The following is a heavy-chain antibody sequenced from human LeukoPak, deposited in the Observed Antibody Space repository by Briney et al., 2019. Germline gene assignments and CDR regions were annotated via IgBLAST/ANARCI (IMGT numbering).Heavy chain of an antibody. V-gene: IGHV3-11*04. Sequence: GGSLRLSCAASGFTFRDYYMSWIRQAPGKGLEWISYISSSAGTIHYVDSVKGRFTISRDNAKNSLYLQMDSLRVEDTAVYYCATSVTRRRLDWFMDLWGRGTLVSVSS. CDR1: GFTFRDYY. D-gene: IGHD4-17*01. J-gene: IGHJ2*01. CDR2: ISSSAGTI. CDR3: ATSVTRRRLDWFMDL.